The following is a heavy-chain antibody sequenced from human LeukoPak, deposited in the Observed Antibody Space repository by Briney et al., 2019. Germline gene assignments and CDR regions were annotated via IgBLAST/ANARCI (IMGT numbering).Heavy chain of an antibody. CDR1: GGSIISSSYS. V-gene: IGHV4-39*01. Sequence: SETLSLTCTVSGGSIISSSYSWGWIRQAPGKGLEWLGSIYYSGNTYYNSSLKGRVTISVDTSKSQFSLKLGSVTAADTAVYFCARCLISIYDTLKCFDPWGQGTLVTVSS. CDR2: IYYSGNT. J-gene: IGHJ5*02. D-gene: IGHD3-3*01. CDR3: ARCLISIYDTLKCFDP.